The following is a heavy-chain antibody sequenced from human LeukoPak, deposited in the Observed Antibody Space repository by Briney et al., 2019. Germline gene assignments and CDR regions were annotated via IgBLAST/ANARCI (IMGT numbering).Heavy chain of an antibody. CDR3: ATQGYYYDSSGPRYNWFDP. D-gene: IGHD3-22*01. Sequence: SETLSLTCTVSGGSISSSSYYWGWIRQPPGKGLEWIGSIYYSGSTYYNPSLKSRVTISVDTSKNQFSLKLSSVTAADTAVYYCATQGYYYDSSGPRYNWFDPWGQGTLVTVSS. J-gene: IGHJ5*02. CDR1: GGSISSSSYY. CDR2: IYYSGST. V-gene: IGHV4-39*01.